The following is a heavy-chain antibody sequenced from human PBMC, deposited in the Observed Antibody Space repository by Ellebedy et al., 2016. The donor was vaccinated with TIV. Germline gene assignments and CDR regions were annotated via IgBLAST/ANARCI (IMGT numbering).Heavy chain of an antibody. J-gene: IGHJ4*02. CDR2: IYPGDSETIT. CDR3: AGGYYYSILTGYLYPFDY. D-gene: IGHD3-9*01. Sequence: GESLKISCKGSGYSFTTYWIGWVRQMPGIGLQWMGIIYPGDSETITRYSPSFQGHVTISVDNSINNAYLQMNSLRPEDTAVYYCAGGYYYSILTGYLYPFDYWGQGTLVTVSS. CDR1: GYSFTTYW. V-gene: IGHV5-51*01.